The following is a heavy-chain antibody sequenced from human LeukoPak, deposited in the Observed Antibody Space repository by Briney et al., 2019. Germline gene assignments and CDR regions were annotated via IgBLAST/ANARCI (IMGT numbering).Heavy chain of an antibody. CDR1: GYTFTDYY. J-gene: IGHJ3*02. Sequence: ASVKVSCKASGYTFTDYYIHWVRQAPGQGLEWMGWINPKSGGTNYAQKLQGRVTMTTDTSTSTAYMELRSLRSDDTAVYYCARAKPGSTYAFDIWGQGTTVTVSS. V-gene: IGHV1-2*02. CDR3: ARAKPGSTYAFDI. CDR2: INPKSGGT.